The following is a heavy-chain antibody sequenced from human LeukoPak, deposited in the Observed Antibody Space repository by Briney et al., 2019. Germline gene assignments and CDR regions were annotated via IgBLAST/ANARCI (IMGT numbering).Heavy chain of an antibody. CDR3: ARGRVYGGNPGGY. D-gene: IGHD4-23*01. CDR2: IKQDGSEK. CDR1: GFTFSSYA. Sequence: GGSLRLSCAASGFTFSSYAMSWVRQAPGKGLEWVANIKQDGSEKYYVDSVKGRFTISRDNAKNSLYLQMNSLRAEDTAVYYCARGRVYGGNPGGYWGQGTLVTVSS. J-gene: IGHJ4*02. V-gene: IGHV3-7*01.